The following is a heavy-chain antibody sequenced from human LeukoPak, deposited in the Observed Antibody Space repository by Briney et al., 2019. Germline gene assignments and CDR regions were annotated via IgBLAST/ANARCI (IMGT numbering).Heavy chain of an antibody. J-gene: IGHJ4*02. CDR2: INPNSGGT. Sequence: ASVTVSCKASGYTFTGYYMHWVRQAPGQGLEWMGWINPNSGGTNYAQKFQGRVTMTRDTSISTAYMELSRLRSDDTAVYYCARDSSGAKAYYYGSGSYYRDWGQGTLVTVSS. V-gene: IGHV1-2*02. D-gene: IGHD3-10*01. CDR3: ARDSSGAKAYYYGSGSYYRD. CDR1: GYTFTGYY.